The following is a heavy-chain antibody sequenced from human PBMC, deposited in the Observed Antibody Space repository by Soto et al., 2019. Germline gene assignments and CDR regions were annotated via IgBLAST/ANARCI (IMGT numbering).Heavy chain of an antibody. CDR3: ANFNGSFDL. CDR2: IYYTGST. CDR1: GGSISSYF. Sequence: QVQLQESGPGLVKPSETLSLTCTVSGGSISSYFWSWIRQPPGKGLEWIGYIYYTGSTNYNPSLKSRVTRSVDTPKNQFSLQLSSVPAADTAVYYCANFNGSFDLWARGTLVTVPS. J-gene: IGHJ2*01. V-gene: IGHV4-59*01.